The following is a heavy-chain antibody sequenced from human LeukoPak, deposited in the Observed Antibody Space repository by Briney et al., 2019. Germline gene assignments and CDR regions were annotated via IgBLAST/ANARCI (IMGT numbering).Heavy chain of an antibody. V-gene: IGHV1-18*01. Sequence: GASVKVSCKASGYTFTSYGISWVRQAPGQGLEWMGWISAYNGNTNYAQKFQGRVTITADESTSTAYMELSSLRSEDTAVYYCAREEVGAFDYWGQGTLVTVSS. D-gene: IGHD1-26*01. CDR2: ISAYNGNT. CDR3: AREEVGAFDY. CDR1: GYTFTSYG. J-gene: IGHJ4*02.